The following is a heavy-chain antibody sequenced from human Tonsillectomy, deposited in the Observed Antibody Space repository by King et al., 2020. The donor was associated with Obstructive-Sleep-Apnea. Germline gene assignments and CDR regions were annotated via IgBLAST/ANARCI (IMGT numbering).Heavy chain of an antibody. CDR1: GFTFSTYG. V-gene: IGHV3-30*18. D-gene: IGHD2-15*01. Sequence: QVQLVESGGGVVQPGRSLRLSCAASGFTFSTYGMHWVRQAPGKGLEWVAVISYDGGNKYYADSVKGRFTISRDNSKNTLYLQMNSLRAEDTAVYYCAKESGVGCTGGSCYGYFDYWGQGTLVTVSS. CDR2: ISYDGGNK. J-gene: IGHJ4*02. CDR3: AKESGVGCTGGSCYGYFDY.